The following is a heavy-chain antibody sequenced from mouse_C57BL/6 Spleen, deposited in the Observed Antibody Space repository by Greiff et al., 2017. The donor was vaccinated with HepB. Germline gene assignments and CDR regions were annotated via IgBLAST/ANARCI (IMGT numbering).Heavy chain of an antibody. V-gene: IGHV1-72*01. CDR3: AREGTSWGGYDDFDY. D-gene: IGHD2-2*01. CDR1: GYTFTSYW. CDR2: IDPNSGGT. Sequence: VQLQQPGAELVKPGASVKLSCKASGYTFTSYWMHWVKQRPGRGLEWIGRIDPNSGGTKYNEKFKSKATLTVYKPSSTSYLQLSSRTSEDSAVYYCAREGTSWGGYDDFDYWGQGTTLTVSS. J-gene: IGHJ2*01.